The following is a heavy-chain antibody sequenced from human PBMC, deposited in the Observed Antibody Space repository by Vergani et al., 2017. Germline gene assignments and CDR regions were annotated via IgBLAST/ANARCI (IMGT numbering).Heavy chain of an antibody. Sequence: QVQLQESGPGLVKPSQTLSLTCTVSGGSISSGGYYWSWIRQHPGKGLEWIGYIYYSGSTYYNPSLKSRVTISVDTSKNQFSLKLSSVTAADTAVYYCARGSMGRITFGGVIVFDYWGQGTLVTVSS. J-gene: IGHJ4*02. CDR1: GGSISSGGYY. CDR2: IYYSGST. D-gene: IGHD3-16*02. V-gene: IGHV4-31*03. CDR3: ARGSMGRITFGGVIVFDY.